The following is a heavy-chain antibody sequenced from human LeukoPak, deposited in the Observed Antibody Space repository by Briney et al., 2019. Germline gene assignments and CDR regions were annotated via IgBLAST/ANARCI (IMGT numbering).Heavy chain of an antibody. Sequence: GRSLRLSCATSGFIFTDYAMHSVRQAPRQGLEWVAVMSHDGNKKYYSDSVKGRFTISRDNSENTLYLQMNTLGAEDTGVYYCARGAGYNYPYYFDYWGQGTLVTVSS. CDR2: MSHDGNKK. J-gene: IGHJ4*02. V-gene: IGHV3-30*04. CDR3: ARGAGYNYPYYFDY. D-gene: IGHD5-24*01. CDR1: GFIFTDYA.